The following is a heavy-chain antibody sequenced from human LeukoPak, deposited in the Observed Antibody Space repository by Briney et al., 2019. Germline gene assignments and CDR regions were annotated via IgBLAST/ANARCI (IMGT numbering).Heavy chain of an antibody. V-gene: IGHV3-23*01. CDR3: ARVDLILTGYLNAFDI. CDR2: ISGSGGST. Sequence: PGGSLRLSCAASGFTFSSYGMSWVRQAPGKGLEWVSAISGSGGSTYYADSVKGRFTISRDNAKNSLYLQMNSLRAEDTAVYYCARVDLILTGYLNAFDIWGQGTMVTVSS. CDR1: GFTFSSYG. J-gene: IGHJ3*02. D-gene: IGHD3-9*01.